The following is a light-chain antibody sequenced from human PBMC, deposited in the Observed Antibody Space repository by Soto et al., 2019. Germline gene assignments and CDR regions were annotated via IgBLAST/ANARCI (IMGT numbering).Light chain of an antibody. CDR1: SNDIGTYDY. V-gene: IGLV2-14*01. Sequence: QSALAQPISVSGSPGQSITISCTGNSNDIGTYDYVCWYQQHPGKAPRLLIHGVHNRSPGISGRSSASKSGLTASLTISGLQAEYEADYYCTAFSANRVYLFGLGTKVTVL. CDR2: GVH. CDR3: TAFSANRVYL. J-gene: IGLJ1*01.